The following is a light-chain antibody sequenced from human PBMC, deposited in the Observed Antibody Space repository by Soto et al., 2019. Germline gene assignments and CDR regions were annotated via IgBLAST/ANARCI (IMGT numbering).Light chain of an antibody. CDR1: QSVGTY. CDR2: DAS. Sequence: EILLTQSPATLSLSPGERATLSCRASQSVGTYLAWYQQKPGQAPRLLIYDASNRATGIPARFSGSGSGTDFTLTISSLEPEDLAVYYCQQRSNWPPRITFGPGTKVDIK. V-gene: IGKV3-11*01. J-gene: IGKJ3*01. CDR3: QQRSNWPPRIT.